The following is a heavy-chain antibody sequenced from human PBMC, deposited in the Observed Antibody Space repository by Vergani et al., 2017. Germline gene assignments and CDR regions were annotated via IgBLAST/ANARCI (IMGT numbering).Heavy chain of an antibody. V-gene: IGHV4-61*10. J-gene: IGHJ4*02. CDR1: GGSVSSGSYY. Sequence: QVQLQESGPGLVKPSETLSLTCTVSGGSVSSGSYYWSWIRQPAGKGLEWIGYIYYSGSTNYNPSLKSRVTISVDTSKNQFSLKLSSVTAADTAVYYCARQARYYYGSGSYPYFDYWGQGTLVTVSS. D-gene: IGHD3-10*01. CDR3: ARQARYYYGSGSYPYFDY. CDR2: IYYSGST.